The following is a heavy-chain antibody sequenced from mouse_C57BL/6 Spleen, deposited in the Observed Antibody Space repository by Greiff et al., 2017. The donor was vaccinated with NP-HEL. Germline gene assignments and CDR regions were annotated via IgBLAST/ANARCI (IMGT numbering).Heavy chain of an antibody. V-gene: IGHV1-82*01. CDR3: ARSPQATYYFDY. CDR2: IYPGDGDT. J-gene: IGHJ2*01. Sequence: VKLQESGPELVKPGASVKISCKASGYAFSSSWMNWVKQRPGKGLEWIGRIYPGDGDTNYNGKFKGKATLTADKSSSTAYMQLSSLTSEDSAVYFCARSPQATYYFDYWGQGTTLTVSS. CDR1: GYAFSSSW. D-gene: IGHD3-2*02.